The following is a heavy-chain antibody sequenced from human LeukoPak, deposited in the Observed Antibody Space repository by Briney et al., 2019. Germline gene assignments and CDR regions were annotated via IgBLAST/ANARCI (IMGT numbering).Heavy chain of an antibody. J-gene: IGHJ4*02. Sequence: ASVKVSCKASGYTFTSYDINWVRQATGQGLEWMGWMNPNSGNTGYAQKFQGRVTMTRDTSTSTVYMELSSLRSEDTAVYYCARAVYDYGDSGSTAYYFDYWGQGTLVTVSS. CDR3: ARAVYDYGDSGSTAYYFDY. V-gene: IGHV1-8*02. D-gene: IGHD4-17*01. CDR2: MNPNSGNT. CDR1: GYTFTSYD.